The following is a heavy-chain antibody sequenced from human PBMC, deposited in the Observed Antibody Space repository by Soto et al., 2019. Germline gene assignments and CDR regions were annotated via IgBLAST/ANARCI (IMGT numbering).Heavy chain of an antibody. CDR1: GYTFTSYG. J-gene: IGHJ5*02. D-gene: IGHD5-12*01. V-gene: IGHV1-18*01. CDR3: ARVQSGYDIAT. Sequence: QVQLVQSGAEVKKPGASVKVSCKASGYTFTSYGINWVRQAPGQGLEWMGWISAYNGNTHYAQKLQGRGKMNKDTSTSTAYMELRSLRSDDTAVYYCARVQSGYDIATWGQGTLVTVSS. CDR2: ISAYNGNT.